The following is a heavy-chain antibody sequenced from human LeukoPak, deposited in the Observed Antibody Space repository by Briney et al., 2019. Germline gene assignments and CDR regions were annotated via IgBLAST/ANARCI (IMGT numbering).Heavy chain of an antibody. D-gene: IGHD1-14*01. CDR2: INPSGGTT. Sequence: ASVKVSCKASGCTFSSSYMHWVRQAPGQGLEWMGIINPSGGTTIYAQRFQGRVTMTRDTSISTAYMELSGLRSDDTAVYYCARGVAGVYFYYYMDVWGKGTTVTVSS. V-gene: IGHV1-46*01. J-gene: IGHJ6*03. CDR3: ARGVAGVYFYYYMDV. CDR1: GCTFSSSY.